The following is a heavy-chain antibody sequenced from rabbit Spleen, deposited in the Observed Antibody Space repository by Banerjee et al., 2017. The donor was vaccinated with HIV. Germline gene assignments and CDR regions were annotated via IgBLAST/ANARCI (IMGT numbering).Heavy chain of an antibody. V-gene: IGHV1S45*01. CDR3: VRDQAGDADYGPYYLNL. J-gene: IGHJ4*01. D-gene: IGHD2-1*01. CDR1: GLDFSGDSY. CDR2: IDIGSSGFT. Sequence: QEQLVESGGGLVQPEGSLTLTCKASGLDFSGDSYDSYMCWVRQAPGKGLEWIACIDIGSSGFTYFASWANGRFTISSHNAQNTLYLQLSSLTAADTATYFCVRDQAGDADYGPYYLNLWGQGTLVTVS.